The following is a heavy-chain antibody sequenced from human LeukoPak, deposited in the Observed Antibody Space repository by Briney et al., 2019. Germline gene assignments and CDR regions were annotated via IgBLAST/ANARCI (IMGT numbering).Heavy chain of an antibody. J-gene: IGHJ4*02. V-gene: IGHV3-23*01. CDR1: GFPFSGFY. CDR2: ISATGGST. CDR3: AKGGIVVAVDY. Sequence: GGSLRLSCAASGFPFSGFYMTWIRQAPGKGLEWVSGISATGGSTNYADSVKGRFTISRDNSKNTLYLQMNSLRAEDTAVYCCAKGGIVVAVDYWGQGTLVTVSS. D-gene: IGHD6-19*01.